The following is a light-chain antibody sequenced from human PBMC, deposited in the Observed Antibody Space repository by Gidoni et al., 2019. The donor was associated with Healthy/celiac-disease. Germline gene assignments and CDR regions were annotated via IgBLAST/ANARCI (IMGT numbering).Light chain of an antibody. Sequence: DIVMTPSQASLPASLVGRSTINCMSIQSGLYSSNNKNYLAWYQQKPGQPPKLLIYGASTWETGVPDRFSGSGSGTDFTLTISSLQAEDVAVYYCQQYYSTPWTFGQGTKVEIK. CDR2: GAS. CDR3: QQYYSTPWT. V-gene: IGKV4-1*01. J-gene: IGKJ1*01. CDR1: QSGLYSSNNKNY.